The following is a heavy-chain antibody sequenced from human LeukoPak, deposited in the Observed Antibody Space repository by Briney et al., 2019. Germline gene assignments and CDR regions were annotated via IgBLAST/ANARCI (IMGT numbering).Heavy chain of an antibody. V-gene: IGHV3-30*04. CDR3: ARHFSSSWYNFDY. D-gene: IGHD6-13*01. CDR2: ISYDGRQN. J-gene: IGHJ4*02. CDR1: GFTFSTYA. Sequence: GGSLRLSCAASGFTFSTYAMNWVRQAPGKGLEWVAVISYDGRQNYYADSVKGRFTISRDNSKNTLYLQMNSLRADDTAVYYCARHFSSSWYNFDYWGQGTLVTVSS.